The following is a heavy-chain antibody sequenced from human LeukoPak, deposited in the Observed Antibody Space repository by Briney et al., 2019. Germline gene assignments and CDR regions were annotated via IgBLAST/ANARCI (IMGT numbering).Heavy chain of an antibody. CDR2: IWYDGSNK. CDR1: GFTFSSYG. CDR3: ARYYYDSSGYYQVFDY. J-gene: IGHJ4*02. V-gene: IGHV3-33*01. Sequence: PGGSLRLSCAASGFTFSSYGMHWVRQAPGKGLEWVAVIWYDGSNKYYADSVKGRFIISRDNSKNTLYLQMNSLRAEDTAVYYCARYYYDSSGYYQVFDYWGQGTLVTVSS. D-gene: IGHD3-22*01.